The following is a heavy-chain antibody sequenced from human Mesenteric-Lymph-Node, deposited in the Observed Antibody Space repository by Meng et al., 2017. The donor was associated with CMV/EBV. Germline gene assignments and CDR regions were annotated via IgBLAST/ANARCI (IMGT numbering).Heavy chain of an antibody. CDR2: ISAYNDNT. CDR1: GYTVTSFG. D-gene: IGHD4-17*01. Sequence: KASGYTVTSFGITWVRQAPGQGLEWMGWISAYNDNTNYAQKLQGRVTLTTDTSTSTAYMELRSLRSDDTAVYYCARDYGDYPYHFDYWGQGTLVTVSS. CDR3: ARDYGDYPYHFDY. J-gene: IGHJ4*02. V-gene: IGHV1-18*01.